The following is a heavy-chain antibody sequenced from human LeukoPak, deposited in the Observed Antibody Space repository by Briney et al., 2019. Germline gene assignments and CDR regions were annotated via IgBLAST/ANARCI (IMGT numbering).Heavy chain of an antibody. J-gene: IGHJ5*02. Sequence: VKPSETLSLTCAVSGYSISSGYYWGWIRQPPGKGLEWIGSIYHSGSTYYNPSLKGRVTISVDTSKNQFSLKLSSVTAADTAVYYCARALMTGSSTSWPYNWFDPWGQGTLVTVSS. CDR1: GYSISSGYY. D-gene: IGHD2-2*01. CDR2: IYHSGST. CDR3: ARALMTGSSTSWPYNWFDP. V-gene: IGHV4-38-2*01.